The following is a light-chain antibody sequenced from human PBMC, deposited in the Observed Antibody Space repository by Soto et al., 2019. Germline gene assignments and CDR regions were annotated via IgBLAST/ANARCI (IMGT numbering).Light chain of an antibody. CDR1: SSDVGGYNY. Sequence: QSALTQPASVSGSPGQSISISCTGTSSDVGGYNYVSWYQQHPGKAPKLMIYDVNNRPSGVSDRFSGSKSGNTASLTISGLQAEDEADYYCSSYTSSSTLVFGTGTKVTV. CDR3: SSYTSSSTLV. J-gene: IGLJ1*01. CDR2: DVN. V-gene: IGLV2-14*01.